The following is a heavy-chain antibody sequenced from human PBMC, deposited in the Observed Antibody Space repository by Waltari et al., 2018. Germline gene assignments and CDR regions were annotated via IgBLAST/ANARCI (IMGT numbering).Heavy chain of an antibody. D-gene: IGHD3-3*01. V-gene: IGHV3-30-3*01. CDR3: ARDLLPLTIFGSGY. J-gene: IGHJ4*02. Sequence: QVQLVESGGGVVQPGRSLRLSCAASGFTFSSYAMHWVRQAPGKGLEWVAVISYDGSNKYYADSVKGRFTISRDNSKNTLYLQMNSLRAEDTAVYYCARDLLPLTIFGSGYWGQGTLVTVSS. CDR1: GFTFSSYA. CDR2: ISYDGSNK.